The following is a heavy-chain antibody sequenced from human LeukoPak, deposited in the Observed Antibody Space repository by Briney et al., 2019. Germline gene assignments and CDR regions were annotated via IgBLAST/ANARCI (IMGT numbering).Heavy chain of an antibody. CDR3: AKEWSNGWYYFDY. J-gene: IGHJ4*02. D-gene: IGHD6-19*01. CDR1: GVTFSTYV. V-gene: IGHV3-30*02. CDR2: ILYDGTYK. Sequence: GESLRLSCAASGVTFSTYVMHWGRQAPGKGLGWVAFILYDGTYKYFADSVKGRFTISRDNSKNTLYLQVNSLRSEDTAVYSCAKEWSNGWYYFDYWGQGTLVTVSS.